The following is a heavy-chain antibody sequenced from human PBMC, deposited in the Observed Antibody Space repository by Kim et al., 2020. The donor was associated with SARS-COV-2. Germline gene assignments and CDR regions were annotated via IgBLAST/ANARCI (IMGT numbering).Heavy chain of an antibody. J-gene: IGHJ4*02. D-gene: IGHD5-12*01. V-gene: IGHV4-59*09. Sequence: TYNPTLTSRVTISVDTSKNQFSLKLSSVTAADTAVYYCARGSEYSGYDWGQGTLVTVSS. CDR3: ARGSEYSGYD.